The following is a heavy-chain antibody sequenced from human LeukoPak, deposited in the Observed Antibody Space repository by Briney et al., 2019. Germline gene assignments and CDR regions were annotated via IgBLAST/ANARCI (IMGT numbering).Heavy chain of an antibody. CDR2: IWYDGSNK. CDR1: GFIFITYG. V-gene: IGHV3-33*01. J-gene: IGHJ4*02. D-gene: IGHD6-19*01. Sequence: PGGSLGFSCEASGFIFITYGMHWVRQAPGKGLEWVAVIWYDGSNKYYADSVKGRFTISRDNSKNTLYLQMSSLRAEDTAVYYCVREKSGYTNGWYLFDYWGQGTLVTVSS. CDR3: VREKSGYTNGWYLFDY.